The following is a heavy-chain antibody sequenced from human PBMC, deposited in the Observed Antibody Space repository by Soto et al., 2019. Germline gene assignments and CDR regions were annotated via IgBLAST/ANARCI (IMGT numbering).Heavy chain of an antibody. D-gene: IGHD2-21*01. CDR1: GYTFTSYY. Sequence: ASVKVSCKASGYTFTSYYMNWVRQAPGQGLEWLGIINPSGGYTTYAQRFLGRVTMTSDTSTSTVHMELGSLTSEDTAVYYCARVGGIVVVSAPYSHWGQGSLVIVSS. V-gene: IGHV1-46*03. CDR2: INPSGGYT. J-gene: IGHJ4*02. CDR3: ARVGGIVVVSAPYSH.